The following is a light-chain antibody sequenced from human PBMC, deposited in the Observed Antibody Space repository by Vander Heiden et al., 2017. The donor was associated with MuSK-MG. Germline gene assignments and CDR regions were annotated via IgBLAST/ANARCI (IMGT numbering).Light chain of an antibody. CDR3: QSGDSSSGWV. J-gene: IGLJ1*01. V-gene: IGLV3-1*01. CDR2: QDD. Sequence: SYELTQPPSVSVSPGHTVTVPCSGDKLQYKYICWYQQKAGQPPTLVIYQDDKRASGIPERFSGSRSGESATLTISGAQTLDEADYYCQSGDSSSGWVFGSGTKVTVL. CDR1: KLQYKY.